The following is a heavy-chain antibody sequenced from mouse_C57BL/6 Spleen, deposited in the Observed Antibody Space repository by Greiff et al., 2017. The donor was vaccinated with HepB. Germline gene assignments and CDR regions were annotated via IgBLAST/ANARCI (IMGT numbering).Heavy chain of an antibody. V-gene: IGHV1-59*01. J-gene: IGHJ1*03. D-gene: IGHD1-1*01. CDR2: IDPSDSYT. CDR1: GYTFTSYW. CDR3: ARNYYGSSYGYFDV. Sequence: QVQLQQPGAELVRPGPSVKLSCKASGYTFTSYWMHWVKQRPGQGLEWIGVIDPSDSYTNYNQKFKGKATLTVDTSSSTAYMQLSSLTSEDSAVYYCARNYYGSSYGYFDVWGTGTTVTVSS.